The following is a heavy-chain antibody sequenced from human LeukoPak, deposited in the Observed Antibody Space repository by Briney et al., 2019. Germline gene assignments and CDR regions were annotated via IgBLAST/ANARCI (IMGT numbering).Heavy chain of an antibody. CDR3: ARDSIVGATDY. V-gene: IGHV3-48*04. D-gene: IGHD1-26*01. CDR2: ISSSSTTI. J-gene: IGHJ4*02. CDR1: GFTFSSYS. Sequence: GGSLRLSCAASGFTFSSYSMNWVRQAPGKGLEWVSYISSSSTTIYYADSVTGRFTISRDNAKSSLYLQMNSLRAEDTAVYYCARDSIVGATDYWGQGTLVTASS.